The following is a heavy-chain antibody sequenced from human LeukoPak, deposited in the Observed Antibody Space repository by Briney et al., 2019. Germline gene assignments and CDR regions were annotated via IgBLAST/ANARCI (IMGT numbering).Heavy chain of an antibody. J-gene: IGHJ6*01. V-gene: IGHV4-34*01. CDR3: ARFRGTMVRGVIKGYYGMDV. CDR2: INHSGST. Sequence: SETLSLTCAVYGGSFSGYYWSWIRQPPGKGLEWIGEINHSGSTNYNPSLKSRVIISVDTSKNQFSLKLSSVTAADTAVYYCARFRGTMVRGVIKGYYGMDVWGQGTTVTVSS. D-gene: IGHD3-10*01. CDR1: GGSFSGYY.